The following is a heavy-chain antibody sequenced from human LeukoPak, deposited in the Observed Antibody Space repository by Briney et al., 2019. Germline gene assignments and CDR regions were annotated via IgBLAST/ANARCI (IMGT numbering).Heavy chain of an antibody. Sequence: PGGSLRLSCAASGFTFSDYYMSWIRQAPGKGLEWVSYISSSGSTIYYADSVKGRFTISRDNAKNSLYLQMNSLRAEDTAVYYCARCRQHQYSSGWYHFDYWGQGTLVTVSS. D-gene: IGHD6-19*01. CDR2: ISSSGSTI. CDR3: ARCRQHQYSSGWYHFDY. V-gene: IGHV3-11*01. J-gene: IGHJ4*02. CDR1: GFTFSDYY.